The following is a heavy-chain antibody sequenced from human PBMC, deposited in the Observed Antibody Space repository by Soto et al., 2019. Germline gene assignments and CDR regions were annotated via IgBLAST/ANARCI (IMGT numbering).Heavy chain of an antibody. CDR2: IIPIYGTA. J-gene: IGHJ6*02. CDR1: GGTFSSFT. D-gene: IGHD3-10*01. Sequence: SVKVSCKSSGGTFSSFTISWVRQAPGQGLEWMGGIIPIYGTAKYAQKFQGRVTITADASTRTAYMELSSLRSEDTAVYYCAKFRRADWEPDYYYAMDVWGQGTTVTVSS. CDR3: AKFRRADWEPDYYYAMDV. V-gene: IGHV1-69*01.